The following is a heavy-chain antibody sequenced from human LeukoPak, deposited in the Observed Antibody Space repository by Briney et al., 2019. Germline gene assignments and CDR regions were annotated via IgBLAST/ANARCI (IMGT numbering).Heavy chain of an antibody. CDR1: GGSISSGGYY. CDR2: IYYSGST. J-gene: IGHJ4*02. Sequence: SETLSLACTVSGGSISSGGYYWSGIRQHPGKGVEWIGYIYYSGSTYYNPSLKTRVTISVDTSKNQFSLKLSSVTAADTAVYYCARAGGSYYVFDYWGQGTLVTVSS. V-gene: IGHV4-31*03. CDR3: ARAGGSYYVFDY. D-gene: IGHD1-26*01.